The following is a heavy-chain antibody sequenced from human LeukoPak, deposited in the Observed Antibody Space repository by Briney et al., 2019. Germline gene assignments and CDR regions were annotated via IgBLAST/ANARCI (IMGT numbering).Heavy chain of an antibody. D-gene: IGHD3-10*01. V-gene: IGHV1-24*01. CDR1: GYTLTELS. CDR2: FDPEDGET. J-gene: IGHJ4*02. Sequence: ASVKVSCKVSGYTLTELSMHWVRQAPGKGLEWMGGFDPEDGETIYAQKFQGRVTMTEDTSTDTAYMELSSLRSEDTAVYYCARARNLWFGEFGGIVKNDYYFDYWGQGTLVTVSS. CDR3: ARARNLWFGEFGGIVKNDYYFDY.